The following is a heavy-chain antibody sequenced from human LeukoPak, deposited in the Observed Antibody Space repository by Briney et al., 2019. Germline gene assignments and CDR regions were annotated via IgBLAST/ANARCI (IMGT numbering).Heavy chain of an antibody. J-gene: IGHJ5*02. D-gene: IGHD1-1*01. Sequence: ASVKVSCKSSGYTFTSYDINWVRQATGQGLEWMGWMNPNSGNTGYAQKFQGRVTMTRNTSISTAYMELSSLRSEDTAVYYCARGPRSGWNDVWFDPWGQGTLVTVSS. CDR1: GYTFTSYD. CDR3: ARGPRSGWNDVWFDP. V-gene: IGHV1-8*01. CDR2: MNPNSGNT.